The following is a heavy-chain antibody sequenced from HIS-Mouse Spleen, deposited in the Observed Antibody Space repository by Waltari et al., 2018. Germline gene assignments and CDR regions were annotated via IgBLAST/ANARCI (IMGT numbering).Heavy chain of an antibody. CDR1: EGTLSNYA. J-gene: IGHJ2*01. V-gene: IGHV1-69*01. CDR2: IIPIFGTA. CDR3: ARDSGSYSFWYFDL. D-gene: IGHD1-26*01. Sequence: QVQLVQSGAEVKKPGSSVKVSCKACEGTLSNYAISGVRQAPGQGVEWMGGIIPIFGTANYAQKFQGRVTITADESTSTAYMELSSLRSEDTAVYYCARDSGSYSFWYFDLWGRGTLVTVSS.